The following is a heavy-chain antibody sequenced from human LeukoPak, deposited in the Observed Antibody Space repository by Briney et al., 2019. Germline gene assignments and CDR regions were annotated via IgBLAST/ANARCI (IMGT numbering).Heavy chain of an antibody. J-gene: IGHJ6*02. V-gene: IGHV4-59*08. CDR1: GGSISSYY. Sequence: SETLSLTCTVSGGSISSYYWSWIRQPPGKGLEWIGYIYYSGSTNYNPSLKSRVTISVDTSKNQFSLKLSSVAAADTAVYYCARHRYYYCGMDVWGQGTTVTVSS. CDR3: ARHRYYYCGMDV. CDR2: IYYSGST.